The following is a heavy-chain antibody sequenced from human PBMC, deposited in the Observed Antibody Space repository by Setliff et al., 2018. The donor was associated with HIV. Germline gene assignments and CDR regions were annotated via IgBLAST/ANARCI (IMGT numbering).Heavy chain of an antibody. CDR2: INDNGST. J-gene: IGHJ4*02. CDR3: ARASSDIPGVDSNYFDD. Sequence: LSLTCAVYGGSFSGYYWSWIRQPPGKGLEWIGEINDNGSTNYNPSLKSRVTISVDTSKNQFSLKLSSVTAADTAVYYCARASSDIPGVDSNYFDDWGQGTLVTVSS. CDR1: GGSFSGYY. V-gene: IGHV4-34*01. D-gene: IGHD2-2*01.